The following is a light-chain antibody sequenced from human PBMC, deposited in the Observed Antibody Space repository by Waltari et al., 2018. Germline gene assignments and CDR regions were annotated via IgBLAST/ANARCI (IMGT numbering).Light chain of an antibody. CDR3: QQYYSTPPT. CDR1: QTLLYSSNNKNY. CDR2: WAS. Sequence: DIVMTQSPDSVAVSLGERATINCKSSQTLLYSSNNKNYLAWYQQKPGQPPKLLIYWASARESGVPDRFSGSGSGTDFTLTISSLQAEDVAVYYCQQYYSTPPTFGQGTRLEIK. J-gene: IGKJ5*01. V-gene: IGKV4-1*01.